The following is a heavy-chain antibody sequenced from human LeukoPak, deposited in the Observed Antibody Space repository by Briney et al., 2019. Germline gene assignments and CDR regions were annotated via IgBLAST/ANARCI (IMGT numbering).Heavy chain of an antibody. CDR3: STEGRVAGTQHPFDY. V-gene: IGHV3-15*07. CDR1: GFTFSDDW. D-gene: IGHD6-19*01. CDR2: IKSKTDGGTT. J-gene: IGHJ4*02. Sequence: PGGSLRLSCAASGFTFSDDWMNWVRQAPGKGLEWVGRIKSKTDGGTTCFAAPVKGRFTISRDDSTNTVYLQMNSLGTGDTAVYYCSTEGRVAGTQHPFDYCGRGTLVTVSS.